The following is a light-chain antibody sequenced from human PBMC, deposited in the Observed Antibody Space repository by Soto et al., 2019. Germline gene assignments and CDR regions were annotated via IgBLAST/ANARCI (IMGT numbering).Light chain of an antibody. CDR3: CSYAGSRTWV. V-gene: IGLV2-23*02. Sequence: QSAPIQPASVSGSPGQSITISCTGSSSDVGIFNLVSWYQQYPGKAPKLVLYEVSKWPSGISHRFSSSKSGNTASLTISGLQAEDEADYYCCSYAGSRTWVFGGGTKLTVL. CDR2: EVS. J-gene: IGLJ3*02. CDR1: SSDVGIFNL.